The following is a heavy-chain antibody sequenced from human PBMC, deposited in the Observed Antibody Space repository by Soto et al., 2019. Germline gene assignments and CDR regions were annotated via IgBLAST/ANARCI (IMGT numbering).Heavy chain of an antibody. CDR1: GGSISTYY. CDR3: ARGTPVRVKGSYFDY. D-gene: IGHD4-17*01. Sequence: QVQLQESGPGLVKPSETLSLTCTVSGGSISTYYWTWIRQPPGKGLEYIGYIYNSGSTNYYPSLKSRVAISVDTSKIQFSLKMTSVTAANTAGYYCARGTPVRVKGSYFDYWGQGTLCTVSS. CDR2: IYNSGST. V-gene: IGHV4-59*01. J-gene: IGHJ4*02.